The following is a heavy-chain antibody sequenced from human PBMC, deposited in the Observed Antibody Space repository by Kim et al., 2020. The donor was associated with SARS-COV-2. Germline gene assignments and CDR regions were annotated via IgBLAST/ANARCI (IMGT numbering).Heavy chain of an antibody. Sequence: ASVKVSCKASGYTFTSYAMHWVRQAPGQRLEWMGWINAGNGNTKYSQKFQGRVTITRDTSASTAYMELSSLRSEDTAVYYCARDSYIWFGESYYFDYWGQGTLVTVSS. V-gene: IGHV1-3*01. CDR1: GYTFTSYA. CDR3: ARDSYIWFGESYYFDY. CDR2: INAGNGNT. J-gene: IGHJ4*02. D-gene: IGHD3-10*01.